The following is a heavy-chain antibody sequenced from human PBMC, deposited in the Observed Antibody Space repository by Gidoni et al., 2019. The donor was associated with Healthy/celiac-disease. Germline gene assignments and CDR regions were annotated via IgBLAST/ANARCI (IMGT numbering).Heavy chain of an antibody. CDR3: ARDPFWSGYYNPGAFDI. V-gene: IGHV4-31*02. CDR2: ST. D-gene: IGHD3-3*01. J-gene: IGHJ3*02. Sequence: STYYNPSLKSRVTISVDTSKNQFSLKLSSVTAADTAVYYCARDPFWSGYYNPGAFDIWGQGTMVTVSS.